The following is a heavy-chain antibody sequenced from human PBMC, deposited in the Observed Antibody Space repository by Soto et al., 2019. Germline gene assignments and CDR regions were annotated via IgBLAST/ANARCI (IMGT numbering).Heavy chain of an antibody. D-gene: IGHD3-3*01. V-gene: IGHV4-61*01. CDR2: IYYTGRT. Sequence: SETLSLTCTVSGGSVSSGSYYWSWIRQPPGKGLEWIGYIYYTGRTNYNPSLKSRVTISIDTSKNQLSLYLSSVTAADTAVYYCARDFDYFDYWGQGTLVTVSS. J-gene: IGHJ4*02. CDR1: GGSVSSGSYY. CDR3: ARDFDYFDY.